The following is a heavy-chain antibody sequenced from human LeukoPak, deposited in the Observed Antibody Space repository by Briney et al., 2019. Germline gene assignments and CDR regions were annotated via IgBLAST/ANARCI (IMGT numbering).Heavy chain of an antibody. CDR2: IYTSGTT. D-gene: IGHD4-11*01. CDR1: GGSISSYY. Sequence: PSETLSLTCTVSGGSISSYYWNWLRQPAGKGLEWIGHIYTSGTTNYNPSLKSRVTISIDTSKNQIFLKLRSTTAADTAHYYCARAEINDYNRYWGQGILVIVSS. V-gene: IGHV4-4*07. J-gene: IGHJ4*02. CDR3: ARAEINDYNRY.